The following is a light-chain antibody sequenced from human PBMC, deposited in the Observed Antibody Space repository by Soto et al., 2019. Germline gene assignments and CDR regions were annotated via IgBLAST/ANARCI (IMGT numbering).Light chain of an antibody. J-gene: IGKJ2*01. CDR2: GAS. CDR3: QESSSTPYI. CDR1: RTINIF. Sequence: DIQMTQSPSSLSASVGDRVTITCRASRTINIFLSWYQQKPGKPPKLLIYGASRLQSGVPSRFSGSGSGTDFILTISDLQTEDVAFYFCQESSSTPYIFGQGTKLEVK. V-gene: IGKV1-39*01.